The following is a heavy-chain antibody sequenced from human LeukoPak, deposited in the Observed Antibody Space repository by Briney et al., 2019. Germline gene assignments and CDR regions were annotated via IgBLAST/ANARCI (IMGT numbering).Heavy chain of an antibody. CDR2: IYYSGST. Sequence: SETLSLTCTVSGGSISSSSYYWGWIRQPPGKGLEWIGSIYYSGSTYYNPSLKSRVTISVDTSKNQFSLKLSSVTAADTAVYYCARQPPTYYYDSSGYNWGQGTLVTVSS. J-gene: IGHJ4*02. V-gene: IGHV4-39*01. CDR1: GGSISSSSYY. D-gene: IGHD3-22*01. CDR3: ARQPPTYYYDSSGYN.